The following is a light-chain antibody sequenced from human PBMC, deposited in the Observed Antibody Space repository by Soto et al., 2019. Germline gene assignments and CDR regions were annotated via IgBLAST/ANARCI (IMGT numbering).Light chain of an antibody. CDR2: DVN. J-gene: IGLJ1*01. CDR1: SSDVGAYIF. CDR3: VSFAGGTYV. Sequence: QSALTQPPSASGSPGQSVTISCTGTSSDVGAYIFVSWYQQHPGKAPKLMVYDVNRRPPGVPDRFFGSKSGNTASLTVSGLQAEDEADYYCVSFAGGTYVFGNGTKVNVL. V-gene: IGLV2-8*01.